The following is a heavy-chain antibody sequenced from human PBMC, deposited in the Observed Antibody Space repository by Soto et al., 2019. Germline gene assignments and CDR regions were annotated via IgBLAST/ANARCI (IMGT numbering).Heavy chain of an antibody. CDR1: GGSMSSGDYY. CDR3: ARARGSGYYTFDY. V-gene: IGHV4-30-4*01. J-gene: IGHJ4*02. D-gene: IGHD3-22*01. Sequence: RSLTCTVSGGSMSSGDYYWSWIRQPPGKGLEWIGYIYYSGSTYYNPSLKSRVTISVDTSKNQFSLKLSSVTAADTAVYYCARARGSGYYTFDYWGQGTLVTVSS. CDR2: IYYSGST.